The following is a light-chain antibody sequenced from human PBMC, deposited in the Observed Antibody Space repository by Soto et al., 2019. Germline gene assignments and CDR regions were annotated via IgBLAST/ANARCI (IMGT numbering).Light chain of an antibody. CDR1: QSITTY. V-gene: IGKV1-39*01. J-gene: IGKJ5*01. CDR3: QQSYRIPIT. CDR2: SAS. Sequence: DIQMTQSPSSLSASVGDRVTITCRASQSITTYLNWYQQKPGKAPHLLIYSASTLHSGVPSRFSGGGSGTDFTLTISSLQAEDFATYYCQQSYRIPITFGQGTRLEIK.